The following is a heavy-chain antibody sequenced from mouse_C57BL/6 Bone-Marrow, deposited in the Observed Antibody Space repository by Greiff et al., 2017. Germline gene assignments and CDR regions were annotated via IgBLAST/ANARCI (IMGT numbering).Heavy chain of an antibody. CDR1: GFNINDDY. Sequence: VQLKESGAELVRPGASVKLSCTASGFNINDDYMHWVKQRPEQGLEWIGRIHPSNGDTEYASTFLGKATITADTSSSTAYLQLSSLTDADAAVNYCSRGSYYVAFAYWGQGTLVTVSA. CDR3: SRGSYYVAFAY. J-gene: IGHJ3*01. V-gene: IGHV14-4*01. D-gene: IGHD1-1*01. CDR2: IHPSNGDT.